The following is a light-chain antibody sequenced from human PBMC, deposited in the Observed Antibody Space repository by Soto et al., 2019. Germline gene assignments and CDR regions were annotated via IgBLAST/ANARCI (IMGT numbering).Light chain of an antibody. V-gene: IGLV1-47*01. J-gene: IGLJ1*01. CDR3: AAWDDSLSGYV. CDR2: RNN. CDR1: SSNIGSNY. Sequence: QSALTQPPSASGTPGQRVTNSCSGSSSNIGSNYVYWYQQLPGTAPKLLIYRNNQRPSGIPDRFSGSKSGTSASLAISGVRSEDEADYYCAAWDDSLSGYVFGTGTKVTVL.